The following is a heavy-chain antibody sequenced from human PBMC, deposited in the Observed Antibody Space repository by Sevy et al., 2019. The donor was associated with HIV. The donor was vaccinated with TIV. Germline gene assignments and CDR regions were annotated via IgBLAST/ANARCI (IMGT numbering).Heavy chain of an antibody. CDR2: ISAYNGNT. V-gene: IGHV1-18*01. CDR1: GYIFTSYG. D-gene: IGHD1-26*01. Sequence: ASVKVSCKASGYIFTSYGISWVRQAPGQGLEWMGWISAYNGNTNYAQRLQGRVTMTTDTSTSTAYMDLRSLRSDDTAVYYCARTVVGATEYFDYWGQGTLVTVSS. J-gene: IGHJ4*02. CDR3: ARTVVGATEYFDY.